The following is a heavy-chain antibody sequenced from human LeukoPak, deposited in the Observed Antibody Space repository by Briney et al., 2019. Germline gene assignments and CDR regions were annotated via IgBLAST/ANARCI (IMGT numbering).Heavy chain of an antibody. CDR2: IRFDGSHK. CDR1: GFTFNNYG. V-gene: IGHV3-30*02. D-gene: IGHD3-3*01. J-gene: IGHJ4*02. CDR3: ARDRGGTDDFWSGYYTGYFDY. Sequence: GGSLRLSCAASGFTFNNYGMFWFRQAPGKGLDWVSFIRFDGSHKYYADSVKGRFTISRDNAKNSLYLQMNSLRAEDTAVFYCARDRGGTDDFWSGYYTGYFDYWGQGTLVTVSS.